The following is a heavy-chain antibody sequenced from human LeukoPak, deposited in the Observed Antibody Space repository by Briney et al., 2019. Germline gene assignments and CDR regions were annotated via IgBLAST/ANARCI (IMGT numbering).Heavy chain of an antibody. CDR2: IYSGGST. CDR3: ASGSGSY. J-gene: IGHJ4*02. D-gene: IGHD3-10*01. CDR1: GFTFSSYN. Sequence: GGSLRLSCAASGFTFSSYNMNWVRQAPGKGLEWVSVIYSGGSTYYADSVKGRFTISRDNSKNTLYLQMNSLRAEDTAVYYCASGSGSYWGQGTLVTVSS. V-gene: IGHV3-53*01.